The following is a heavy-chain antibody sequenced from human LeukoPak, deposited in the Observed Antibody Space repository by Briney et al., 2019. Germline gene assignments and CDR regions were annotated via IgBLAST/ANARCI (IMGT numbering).Heavy chain of an antibody. CDR2: ISSSGGST. Sequence: GGSLRLSCAASGFTFSSYAMSWVRQAPGKGLEWVSAISSSGGSTYYADSVKGRFTISRDNSKNTLHLQMNILRADDTAVYYCAKVPAAYYFDYGGQGTLVTVSS. J-gene: IGHJ4*02. V-gene: IGHV3-23*01. D-gene: IGHD2-2*01. CDR3: AKVPAAYYFDY. CDR1: GFTFSSYA.